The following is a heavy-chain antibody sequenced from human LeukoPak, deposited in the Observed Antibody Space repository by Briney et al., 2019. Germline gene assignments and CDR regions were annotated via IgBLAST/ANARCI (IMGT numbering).Heavy chain of an antibody. CDR1: GFTFSSYS. J-gene: IGHJ4*02. CDR3: ARDALSGSYLLESDY. Sequence: GGSLRLSCAASGFTFSSYSMNWVRQAPGKGLEWVSYISSSSSTIYYADSVKGRFTISRDNAKNSLYLQMNSLRAEDTAVYYCARDALSGSYLLESDYWGQGTLVTVSS. CDR2: ISSSSSTI. V-gene: IGHV3-48*01. D-gene: IGHD1-26*01.